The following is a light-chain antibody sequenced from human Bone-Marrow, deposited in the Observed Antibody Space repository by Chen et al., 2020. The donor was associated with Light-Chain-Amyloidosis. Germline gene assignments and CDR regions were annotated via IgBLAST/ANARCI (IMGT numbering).Light chain of an antibody. CDR3: QGWDRSSDRPV. Sequence: SYVLTQPSSVSVAPGHTATIACGGNNIGSTSVHWYQQTPGQAPLLVVYDDSDRPSGIPERLSVSNSGNTATLTISRVEAGDEADYYCQGWDRSSDRPVFGGGTKLTVL. J-gene: IGLJ3*02. V-gene: IGLV3-21*02. CDR1: NIGSTS. CDR2: DDS.